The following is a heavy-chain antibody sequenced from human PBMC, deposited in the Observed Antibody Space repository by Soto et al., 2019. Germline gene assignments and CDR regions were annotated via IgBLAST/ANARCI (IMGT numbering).Heavy chain of an antibody. D-gene: IGHD2-15*01. CDR3: AREDSGAFFDF. CDR1: GGSIISGGYS. J-gene: IGHJ4*02. Sequence: SETLSLTCAVSGGSIISGGYSWSWIRQPPGKGLEWIGYIYSGTTHYNPSLESRVTIAMDRSKNQVSLSLKSVTAADTAVYYCAREDSGAFFDFWGQGTLVTVSS. CDR2: IYSGTT. V-gene: IGHV4-30-2*01.